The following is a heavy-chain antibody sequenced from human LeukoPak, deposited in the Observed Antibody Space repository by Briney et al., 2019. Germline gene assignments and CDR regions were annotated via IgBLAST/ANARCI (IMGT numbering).Heavy chain of an antibody. V-gene: IGHV4-31*03. Sequence: KSSETLSLTCIISGASIGNDGYYWNWIRQLPGKGLEWIGYIYYSGASTYKPSLKSRVTISVDTSKNQFSLGLSSVTAADTAVYYCARGRYYGFSGDSWGQGILVTVSS. CDR1: GASIGNDGYY. D-gene: IGHD3-10*01. CDR3: ARGRYYGFSGDS. CDR2: IYYSGAS. J-gene: IGHJ4*02.